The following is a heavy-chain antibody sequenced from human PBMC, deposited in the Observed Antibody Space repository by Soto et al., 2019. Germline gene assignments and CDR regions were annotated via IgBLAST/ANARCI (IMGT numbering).Heavy chain of an antibody. Sequence: ASVKVSCKASGNILSEPSMHWVRQAPGKGLEWMGGFDPGDGEIIYAQKFQGRVTMTEDTSTKTAHMELRSLRFDDTAVYYCTTPLYGGNPGRDVFDIWGQGTMVTVSS. CDR3: TTPLYGGNPGRDVFDI. CDR1: GNILSEPS. CDR2: FDPGDGEI. V-gene: IGHV1-24*01. D-gene: IGHD4-17*01. J-gene: IGHJ3*02.